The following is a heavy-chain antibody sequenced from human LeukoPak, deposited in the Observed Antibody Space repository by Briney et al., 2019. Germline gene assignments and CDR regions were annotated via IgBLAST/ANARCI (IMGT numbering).Heavy chain of an antibody. Sequence: ASVKVSCKASGYTFTGYYMHWVRQAPGQGLEWMGWINPNGGGTNYAQKFQGRVTMTRDTSISTACMELSRLRSDDTAVYYCARAAAGDYYYYYMDVWGKGTTVTVSS. CDR2: INPNGGGT. CDR3: ARAAAGDYYYYYMDV. D-gene: IGHD6-13*01. V-gene: IGHV1-2*02. CDR1: GYTFTGYY. J-gene: IGHJ6*03.